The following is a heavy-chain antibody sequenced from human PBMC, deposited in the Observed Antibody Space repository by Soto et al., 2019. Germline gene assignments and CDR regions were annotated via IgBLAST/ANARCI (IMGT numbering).Heavy chain of an antibody. V-gene: IGHV3-11*04. D-gene: IGHD2-2*01. CDR2: ISSSGSTI. CDR3: VRERLPAASMYYYYGMDV. CDR1: GFTFSDYY. Sequence: PGGSMRLSCAASGFTFSDYYMSWVRQAPGKGLEWVSYISSSGSTIYYSDSVKGRFTISRDNAKNSLYLQMNSLRAEDTAVFYCVRERLPAASMYYYYGMDVWGQGTTVTVSS. J-gene: IGHJ6*02.